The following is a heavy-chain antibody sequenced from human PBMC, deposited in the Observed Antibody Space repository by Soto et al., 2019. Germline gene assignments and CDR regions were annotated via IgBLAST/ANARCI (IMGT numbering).Heavy chain of an antibody. Sequence: PGGSLSLSCAASGFTFSSYSMNWVRQAPGKGLEWISYSSSHSSTLHYADSVKGRFTISRDNAGNSLYLQMNRLRDEDTAVYYCVRDGSGNLYLNWFDPWGQGTLVTVSS. D-gene: IGHD6-19*01. CDR2: SSSHSSTL. CDR1: GFTFSSYS. CDR3: VRDGSGNLYLNWFDP. J-gene: IGHJ5*02. V-gene: IGHV3-48*02.